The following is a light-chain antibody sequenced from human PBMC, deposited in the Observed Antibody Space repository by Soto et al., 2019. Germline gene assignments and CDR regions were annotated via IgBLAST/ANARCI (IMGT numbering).Light chain of an antibody. J-gene: IGKJ1*01. V-gene: IGKV3-20*01. Sequence: EIVLTQSPGTLSLSPGERATLSCMASQSVSSSFLAWYQQKPGQAPRLLNYGASSRATGIPDRFSGSGSGTDFTLTISRLEPEDFAVYYCQQYGSSPRTFGQGTKVDIK. CDR3: QQYGSSPRT. CDR1: QSVSSSF. CDR2: GAS.